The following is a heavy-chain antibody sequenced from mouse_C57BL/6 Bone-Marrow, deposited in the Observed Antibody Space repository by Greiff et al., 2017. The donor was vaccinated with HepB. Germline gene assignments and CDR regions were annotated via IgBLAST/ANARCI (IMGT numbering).Heavy chain of an antibody. CDR3: ARDDPKGFAY. CDR2: ISYDGSN. V-gene: IGHV3-6*01. CDR1: GYSITSGYY. Sequence: EVKLQESGPGLVKPSQSLSLTCSVTGYSITSGYYWNWIRQFPGNKLEWMGYISYDGSNNYNPSLKNRISITRDTSKNQFFLKLNSVTTEDTATYYCARDDPKGFAYWGQGTLVTLSA. J-gene: IGHJ3*01.